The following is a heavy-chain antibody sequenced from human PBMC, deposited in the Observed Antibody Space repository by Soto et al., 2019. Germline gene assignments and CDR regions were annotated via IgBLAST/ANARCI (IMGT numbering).Heavy chain of an antibody. V-gene: IGHV3-23*01. CDR3: AKTRPRYTSLDFDY. CDR1: GFPFSSYS. J-gene: IGHJ4*02. D-gene: IGHD1-20*01. Sequence: PGGSLRLSCAASGFPFSSYSMRWVRQAPGKGMEWISAISGSGGSTYYADSVKGRFTISRDNPKNTLYLQMNSLRAEDTAVYHCAKTRPRYTSLDFDYWGQGT. CDR2: ISGSGGST.